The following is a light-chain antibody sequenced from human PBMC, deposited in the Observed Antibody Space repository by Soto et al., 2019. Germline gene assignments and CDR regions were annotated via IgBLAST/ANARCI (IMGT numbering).Light chain of an antibody. V-gene: IGKV1-39*01. CDR3: QQTYASPVN. Sequence: EIHISPAPAMLPRSGGSRPTLSGRASQSISSYLTWYQQKVGEAPKRLIYDASTLESGVQSSFSASGSGTEFTLIITALQCEDFATYFCQQTYASPVNLGPGTKVDIK. CDR1: QSISSY. J-gene: IGKJ3*01. CDR2: DAS.